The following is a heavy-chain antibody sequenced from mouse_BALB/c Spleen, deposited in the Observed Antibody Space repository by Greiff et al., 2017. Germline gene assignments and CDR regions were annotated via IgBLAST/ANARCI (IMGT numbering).Heavy chain of an antibody. CDR3: ARRGITTKGWYFDV. D-gene: IGHD2-4*01. CDR2: ISYSGST. Sequence: VQLQQSGPGLVKPSQSLSLTCTVTGYSITSDYAWNWIRQFPGNKLEWMGYISYSGSTSYNPSLKSRISITRDTSKNQFFLQLNSVTTEDTATYYCARRGITTKGWYFDVWGAGTTVTVSS. V-gene: IGHV3-2*02. J-gene: IGHJ1*01. CDR1: GYSITSDYA.